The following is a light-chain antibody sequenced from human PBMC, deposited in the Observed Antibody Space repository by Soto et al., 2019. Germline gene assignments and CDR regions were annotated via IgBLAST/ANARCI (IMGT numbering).Light chain of an antibody. CDR1: QSISSY. V-gene: IGKV1-39*01. CDR3: QQSYSTPFT. J-gene: IGKJ3*01. CDR2: AAS. Sequence: DIQMTQSPSSLSASVGDRVTITCRASQSISSYLNWYQQKPGQAPKVLIYAASSLQSGVPSRFSGSGSGTDFHLTISSLQPDDFETYYCQQSYSTPFTFGPGTKVDI.